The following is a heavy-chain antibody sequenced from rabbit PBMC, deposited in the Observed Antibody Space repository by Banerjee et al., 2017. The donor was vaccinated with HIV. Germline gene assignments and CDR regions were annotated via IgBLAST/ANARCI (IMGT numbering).Heavy chain of an antibody. Sequence: QEQLEESGGDLVKPGASLTLTCTASGFSFSSKYYMCWVRQAPGKGLEWIACIYAGSTGSTYYASWAKGRFTISKTSSTTVTLQMTSLTAADTATYFCASTYDDYGSTSGYPTRLDLWGPGTLVT. CDR2: IYAGSTGST. CDR1: GFSFSSKYY. V-gene: IGHV1S45*01. CDR3: ASTYDDYGSTSGYPTRLDL. D-gene: IGHD2-1*01. J-gene: IGHJ3*01.